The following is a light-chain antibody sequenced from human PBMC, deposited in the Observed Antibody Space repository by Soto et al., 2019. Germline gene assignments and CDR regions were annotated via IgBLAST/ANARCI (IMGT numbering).Light chain of an antibody. CDR2: GAS. V-gene: IGKV3-20*01. J-gene: IGKJ4*01. CDR3: QQYGSSPA. CDR1: QSVSSSY. Sequence: EIVLTQSPGTLSFSPGERATLCCRASQSVSSSYLAWYQQKPGQAPRLLIYGASSRATGIPDRFSGSGSGTDFTLTISRLEPEDFALYYCQQYGSSPAFGGGTKVEIK.